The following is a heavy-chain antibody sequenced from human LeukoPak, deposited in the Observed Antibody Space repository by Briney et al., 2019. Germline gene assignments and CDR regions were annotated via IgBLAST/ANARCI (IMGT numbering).Heavy chain of an antibody. CDR2: IYYSGST. CDR1: GGSISSYY. D-gene: IGHD6-19*01. V-gene: IGHV4-59*01. Sequence: SSETLSLTCTVSGGSISSYYWSWIRQPPGKGLEWIGYIYYSGSTNYNPSLKSRVTLSVDTSKNQFSLKLSSVTAADTAVYYCARVGYSSGLDYWGQGTLVTVSS. CDR3: ARVGYSSGLDY. J-gene: IGHJ4*02.